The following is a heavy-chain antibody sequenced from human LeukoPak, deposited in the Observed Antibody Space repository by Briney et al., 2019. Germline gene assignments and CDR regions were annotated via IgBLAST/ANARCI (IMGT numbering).Heavy chain of an antibody. Sequence: APVKVSCKASGYTFTSYGISWVRQAPGQGLEWMGWISAYNGNTNYAQKLQGRVTMTTDTSTSTAYMELRSLRSDDTAVYYCARDIGYDSSDTPIDYWGQGTLVTVSS. D-gene: IGHD3-22*01. CDR2: ISAYNGNT. CDR3: ARDIGYDSSDTPIDY. J-gene: IGHJ4*02. V-gene: IGHV1-18*01. CDR1: GYTFTSYG.